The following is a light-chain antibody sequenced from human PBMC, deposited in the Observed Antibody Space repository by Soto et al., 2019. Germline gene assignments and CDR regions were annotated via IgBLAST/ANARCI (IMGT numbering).Light chain of an antibody. Sequence: DIQMTQSPSSLSASVGDRVTITCRASQSISSYLNWYQQKPGKAPKLLIYATSSLQSGVPSTFSGSGSGTDFTLTISSLQPEDFATYYCQQSYSTPVLTFGGGTKVEIK. CDR3: QQSYSTPVLT. J-gene: IGKJ4*01. CDR2: ATS. V-gene: IGKV1-39*01. CDR1: QSISSY.